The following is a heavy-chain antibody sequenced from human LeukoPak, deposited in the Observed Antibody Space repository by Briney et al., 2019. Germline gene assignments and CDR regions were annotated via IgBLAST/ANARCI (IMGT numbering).Heavy chain of an antibody. J-gene: IGHJ4*02. CDR1: GFTFSSYA. V-gene: IGHV3-23*01. D-gene: IGHD5-18*01. Sequence: GGSLRLSCAASGFTFSSYAMSWVRQAPGKGLEWASAISGSGGSTYYADSVKGRFTISRDNSKNTLYLQMNSLRAEDTAVYYCAKGQGYSYGPLDYWGQGTLVTVSS. CDR3: AKGQGYSYGPLDY. CDR2: ISGSGGST.